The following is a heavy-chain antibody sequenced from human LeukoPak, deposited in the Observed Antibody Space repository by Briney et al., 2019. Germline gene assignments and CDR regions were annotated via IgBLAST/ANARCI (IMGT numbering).Heavy chain of an antibody. D-gene: IGHD4-17*01. CDR1: GVIFSDYY. CDR2: IDGSSSRT. Sequence: PGGSLRLSCAASGVIFSDYYMAWMRQAPGKGLEWVSYIDGSSSRTKYADSVKGRFTISRDNAKNSLYLQMTSLRADDTAVYFCAKSFYGDYLHPISFDYWGQGTLVTVSS. J-gene: IGHJ4*02. CDR3: AKSFYGDYLHPISFDY. V-gene: IGHV3-11*03.